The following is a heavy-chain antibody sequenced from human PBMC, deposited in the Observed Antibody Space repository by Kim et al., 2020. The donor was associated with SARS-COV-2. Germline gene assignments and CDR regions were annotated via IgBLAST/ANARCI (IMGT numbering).Heavy chain of an antibody. V-gene: IGHV1-46*01. Sequence: STSYAQKFQGRVTMTRDTSTSTVYMELSSLRSEDTAVYYCARDQTDYFDYWGQETLVTVSS. CDR3: ARDQTDYFDY. CDR2: ST. J-gene: IGHJ4*02.